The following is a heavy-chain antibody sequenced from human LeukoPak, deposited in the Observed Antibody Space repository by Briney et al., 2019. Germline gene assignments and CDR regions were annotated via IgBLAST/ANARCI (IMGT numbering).Heavy chain of an antibody. CDR2: IRNKAYSATT. D-gene: IGHD3-22*01. CDR1: GFIFGDYA. Sequence: GGSLRLSCTCSGFIFGDYAMSWVRQAPGRGLEWVSFIRNKAYSATTEYAASVKGRFTISRDDSKSVAYLQMNSLKTEDTAVYYCTRDRRYLESSGYPSWFDSWGQGTLVTVSS. V-gene: IGHV3-49*04. J-gene: IGHJ5*01. CDR3: TRDRRYLESSGYPSWFDS.